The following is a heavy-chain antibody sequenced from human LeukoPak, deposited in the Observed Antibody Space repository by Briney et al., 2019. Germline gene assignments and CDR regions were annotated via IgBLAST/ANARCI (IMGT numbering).Heavy chain of an antibody. CDR1: GYTFTSYD. J-gene: IGHJ4*02. V-gene: IGHV1-8*01. Sequence: ASVKVSCKASGYTFTSYDINWVRQAAGQGLEWLGWMNPYTGKTGYAQKFQGRVTFTGDTSIRTAYMEVSSLTSEDTAVYYCARAPSPYYYDSSAYYSDYWGQGTLVTVSS. CDR3: ARAPSPYYYDSSAYYSDY. CDR2: MNPYTGKT. D-gene: IGHD3-22*01.